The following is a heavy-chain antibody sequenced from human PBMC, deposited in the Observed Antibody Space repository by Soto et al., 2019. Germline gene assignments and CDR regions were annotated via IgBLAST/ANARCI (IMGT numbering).Heavy chain of an antibody. Sequence: XGSLRLSCAAAGVTFSSYGMHWVRQAPGKGLEWVAVILYDGSNKYYADSVKGRFTISRDNSKNTLYLQMNSLRAEDTAVYYCARDAHMVRGVTNWFDRWGQGTLVTVSS. V-gene: IGHV3-33*01. J-gene: IGHJ5*02. D-gene: IGHD3-10*01. CDR1: GVTFSSYG. CDR2: ILYDGSNK. CDR3: ARDAHMVRGVTNWFDR.